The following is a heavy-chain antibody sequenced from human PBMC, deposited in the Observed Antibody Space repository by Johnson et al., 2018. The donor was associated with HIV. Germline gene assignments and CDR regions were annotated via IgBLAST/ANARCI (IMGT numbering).Heavy chain of an antibody. CDR1: EFTVSGGY. CDR3: AKKEVWFGEAIDAVDI. D-gene: IGHD3-10*01. Sequence: EVQLVESGGGLIQPGGSLRLSFAASEFTVSGGYMNWVRQAPGKGLEWVSGISWTSGSIGYADSVKGRVTLSRDNAKNSLYMQMNSRRSEDTALYYCAKKEVWFGEAIDAVDIWGQGTMVTVSS. CDR2: ISWTSGSI. V-gene: IGHV3-9*01. J-gene: IGHJ3*02.